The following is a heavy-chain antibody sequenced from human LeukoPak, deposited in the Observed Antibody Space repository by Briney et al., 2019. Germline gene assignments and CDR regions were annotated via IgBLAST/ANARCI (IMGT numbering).Heavy chain of an antibody. V-gene: IGHV4-39*01. D-gene: IGHD3-22*01. CDR1: GGSITNDAYY. CDR2: IHFSGST. Sequence: SETLSLTCSVSGGSITNDAYYWAWIRQPPGKGLEWIGSIHFSGSTCYNASLKTRVAISVDTSNLQVSLNLNSVTAADTALYYCARQWLLLPYSWFDAWGQGMLVTVSS. J-gene: IGHJ5*02. CDR3: ARQWLLLPYSWFDA.